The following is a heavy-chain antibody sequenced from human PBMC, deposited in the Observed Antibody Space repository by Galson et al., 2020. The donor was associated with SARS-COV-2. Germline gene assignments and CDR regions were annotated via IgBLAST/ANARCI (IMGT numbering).Heavy chain of an antibody. CDR2: INHSGST. V-gene: IGHV4-34*01. Sequence: SETLSLTCAVYGGSFSGYYWSWIRQPPGKGLEWIGEINHSGSTNYNPSLKSRVTISVDTSKNQFSLKLSSVTAADTAVYYCARGALLRGYGDSNWFDPWGQGTLVTVSS. D-gene: IGHD4-17*01. CDR3: ARGALLRGYGDSNWFDP. J-gene: IGHJ5*02. CDR1: GGSFSGYY.